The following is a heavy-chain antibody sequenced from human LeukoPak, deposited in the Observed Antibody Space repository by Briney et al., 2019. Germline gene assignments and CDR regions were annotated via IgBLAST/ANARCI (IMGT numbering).Heavy chain of an antibody. CDR1: GYTFTSYG. Sequence: ASVKVSCKASGYTFTSYGISWVRQAPGQGLEWMGWISAYNDNTNYAQKLQGRVTMTTDTSTSTAYMELRSLRSDDTAVYYCARGFTIFGVVNNWFDPWGQGTLVTASS. J-gene: IGHJ5*02. CDR3: ARGFTIFGVVNNWFDP. V-gene: IGHV1-18*01. CDR2: ISAYNDNT. D-gene: IGHD3-3*01.